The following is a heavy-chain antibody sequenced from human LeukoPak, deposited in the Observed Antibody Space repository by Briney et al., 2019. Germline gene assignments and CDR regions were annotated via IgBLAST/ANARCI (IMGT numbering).Heavy chain of an antibody. J-gene: IGHJ6*03. CDR2: ISSSSFI. Sequence: GGSLRLSCTASGFTFSSFSINWVRQAPGKGLEWVSSISSSSFIYYADSMKGRFTISRDNSKNTLYLQMKSLRAEDTAVYYCAKGGGYEAQYYYYYLDVWGKGTTVTISS. CDR3: AKGGGYEAQYYYYYLDV. V-gene: IGHV3-21*01. CDR1: GFTFSSFS. D-gene: IGHD5-12*01.